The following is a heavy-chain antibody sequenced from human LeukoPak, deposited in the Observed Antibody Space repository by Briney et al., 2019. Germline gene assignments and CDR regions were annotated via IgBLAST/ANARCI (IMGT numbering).Heavy chain of an antibody. CDR2: IYYSGST. V-gene: IGHV4-31*03. Sequence: SQTLSLTCTVSGGSISSGGYYWSSIRQHPGKGLEWIGYIYYSGSTYYNPSLKSRVTISVDTSKNQFSLKLSSVTAADTAVYYCARWFGELFDTDVWGQGTTVTVSS. D-gene: IGHD3-10*01. CDR1: GGSISSGGYY. J-gene: IGHJ6*02. CDR3: ARWFGELFDTDV.